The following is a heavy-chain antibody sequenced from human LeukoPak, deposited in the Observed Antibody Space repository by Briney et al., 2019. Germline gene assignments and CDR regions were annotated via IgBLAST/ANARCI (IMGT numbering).Heavy chain of an antibody. D-gene: IGHD3-22*01. V-gene: IGHV1-2*06. CDR2: INPNSGGT. Sequence: VASVTVSCKASGYTFTGYYMHWVRQAPGQGLEWMGRINPNSGGTNYAQKFQGRVTMTRDTSISTAYMELSRLRSDDTAVYYCARVHYYDSSGTYYLDYWGQGTLVTVSS. CDR3: ARVHYYDSSGTYYLDY. CDR1: GYTFTGYY. J-gene: IGHJ4*02.